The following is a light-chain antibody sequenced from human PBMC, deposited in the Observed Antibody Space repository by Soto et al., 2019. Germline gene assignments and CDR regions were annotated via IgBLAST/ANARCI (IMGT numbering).Light chain of an antibody. CDR2: DAS. CDR1: QSVSSH. J-gene: IGKJ3*01. CDR3: QQCHNWPFT. Sequence: EIVLTQSPATLSLSPGERATLSCRASQSVSSHLAWYQQKSGQAPRLLIYDASNRATGIPARFSGSRSGTDFTLTISSLEPEDFALYYCQQCHNWPFTFGPGTKVDIK. V-gene: IGKV3-11*01.